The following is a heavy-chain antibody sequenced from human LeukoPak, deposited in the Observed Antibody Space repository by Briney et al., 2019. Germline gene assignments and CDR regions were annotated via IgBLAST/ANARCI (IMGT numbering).Heavy chain of an antibody. J-gene: IGHJ4*02. CDR3: ARRPYTAFPFDY. CDR1: GGSINSDY. V-gene: IGHV4-59*08. CDR2: IYNSGST. Sequence: SETLSLTCTVSGGSINSDYWSWFRRPPGKGLEWIGYIYNSGSTTYNPSLKSRVTMSVDTSKNQFSLRLISVTAADTAVYYCARRPYTAFPFDYWGQGTLVTVSS. D-gene: IGHD2/OR15-2a*01.